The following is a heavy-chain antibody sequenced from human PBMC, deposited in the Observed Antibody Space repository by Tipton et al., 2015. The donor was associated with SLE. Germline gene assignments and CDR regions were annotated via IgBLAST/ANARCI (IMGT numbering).Heavy chain of an antibody. Sequence: TLSLTRTVSGGSISSSSYYWGWIRQPPGKGLEWIGSIYYSGSTYYNPSLKSRVTISVDTSKNQFSLKLSSVTAADTAVYYCARQAPSSSWNYFDYWGQGTLVTVSS. CDR2: IYYSGST. V-gene: IGHV4-39*01. D-gene: IGHD6-13*01. CDR3: ARQAPSSSWNYFDY. CDR1: GGSISSSSYY. J-gene: IGHJ4*02.